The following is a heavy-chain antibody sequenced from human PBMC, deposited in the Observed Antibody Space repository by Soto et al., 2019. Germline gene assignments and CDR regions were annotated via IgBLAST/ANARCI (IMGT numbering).Heavy chain of an antibody. CDR3: ARGLWFGELFGVRTPRFDP. D-gene: IGHD3-10*01. CDR2: IDWDDDK. CDR1: GFSLSTSGMC. V-gene: IGHV2-70*01. Sequence: SGPTLVNPTQTLTLTCTFSGFSLSTSGMCVSWIRQPPGKALEWLALIDWDDDKYYSTSLKAKLTISKDTSKNQVVLTMTNMDPVDTATYYCARGLWFGELFGVRTPRFDPWGQGTLVTVSS. J-gene: IGHJ5*02.